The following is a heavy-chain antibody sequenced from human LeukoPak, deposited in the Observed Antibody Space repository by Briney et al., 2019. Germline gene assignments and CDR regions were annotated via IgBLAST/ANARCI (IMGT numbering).Heavy chain of an antibody. J-gene: IGHJ4*02. CDR2: IIPIFGTA. Sequence: GASVKVSCKASGGTFSSYAISWVRQAPGQGLEWMGEIIPIFGTANYAQKFQGRVTITADESTSTAYMELSSLRSEDTAVYYCARDSSYCRGGSCLFSAFDYWGQGTLVTVSS. CDR1: GGTFSSYA. D-gene: IGHD2-15*01. CDR3: ARDSSYCRGGSCLFSAFDY. V-gene: IGHV1-69*13.